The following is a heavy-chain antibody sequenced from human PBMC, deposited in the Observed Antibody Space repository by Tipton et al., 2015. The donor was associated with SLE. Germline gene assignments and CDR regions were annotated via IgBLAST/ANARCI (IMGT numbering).Heavy chain of an antibody. CDR1: GSSINNYY. D-gene: IGHD2-2*01. V-gene: IGHV4-4*07. Sequence: TLSLTCTVSGSSINNYYWSWIRQPAGKGLEWIGRIYTSGGNNYNPSLKSRVTMSVDTSKNQFSLKLSSVTAADTAMYYCARVYCSSTSCLFDYWGQGTLVTVSS. CDR2: IYTSGGN. J-gene: IGHJ4*02. CDR3: ARVYCSSTSCLFDY.